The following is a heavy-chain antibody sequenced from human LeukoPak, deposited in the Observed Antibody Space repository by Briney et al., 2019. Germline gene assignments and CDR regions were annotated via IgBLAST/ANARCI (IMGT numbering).Heavy chain of an antibody. CDR1: GGTFSSYA. CDR3: ARDLGNYDSSGLDY. CDR2: ISACNGNT. V-gene: IGHV1-18*01. D-gene: IGHD3-22*01. Sequence: GASVKVSCKASGGTFSSYAISWVRQAPGQGLEWMGWISACNGNTNYAQKLQGRVTMTTDTSTSTAYMELRSLRSDDTAVYYCARDLGNYDSSGLDYWGQGTLVTVSS. J-gene: IGHJ4*02.